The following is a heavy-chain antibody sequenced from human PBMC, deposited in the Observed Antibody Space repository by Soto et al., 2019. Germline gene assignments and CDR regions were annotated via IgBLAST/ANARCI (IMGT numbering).Heavy chain of an antibody. CDR2: IYPSGST. Sequence: SETLSLTCTVSGGSISGHSWVWIRQPAGKGLEWIGHIYPSGSTSYNPSLRSRVTMSLDTSTNKIFLNLTSVTAADTAVFYCVRGRSYTVYDFWGPGTLVTLSS. V-gene: IGHV4-4*07. D-gene: IGHD5-12*01. J-gene: IGHJ1*01. CDR3: VRGRSYTVYDF. CDR1: GGSISGHS.